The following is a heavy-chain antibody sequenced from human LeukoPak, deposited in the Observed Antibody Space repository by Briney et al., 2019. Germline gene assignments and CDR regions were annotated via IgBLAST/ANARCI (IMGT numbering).Heavy chain of an antibody. CDR1: GFTFSSYD. V-gene: IGHV3-13*01. D-gene: IGHD3-10*01. J-gene: IGHJ6*02. Sequence: GGSLRLSCAASGFTFSSYDMHWVRQATGKGLEWVSAIGTAGDTYYPGSVKGRFTISRENAKNSLYLQMNSLRAGDTAVYYCARGGDYGSVPVWGQGTTVTVSS. CDR3: ARGGDYGSVPV. CDR2: IGTAGDT.